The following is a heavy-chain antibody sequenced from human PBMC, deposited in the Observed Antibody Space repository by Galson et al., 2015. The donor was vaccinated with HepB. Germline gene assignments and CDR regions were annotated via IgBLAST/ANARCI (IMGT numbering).Heavy chain of an antibody. V-gene: IGHV3-30*02. J-gene: IGHJ4*02. D-gene: IGHD3-9*01. CDR2: IRYDGSNK. CDR3: ANGNFDWSLNFDY. CDR1: GFTFSSYG. Sequence: SLRLSCAASGFTFSSYGMHWVRQAPGKGLEWVAFIRYDGSNKYYADSVKGRFTISRDNSKNTLYLQMNSLRAEDTAVYYCANGNFDWSLNFDYWGQGTLVTVSS.